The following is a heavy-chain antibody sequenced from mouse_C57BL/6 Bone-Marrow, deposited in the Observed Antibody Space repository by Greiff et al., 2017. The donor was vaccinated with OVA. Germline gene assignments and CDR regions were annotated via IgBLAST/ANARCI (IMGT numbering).Heavy chain of an antibody. CDR3: SRNSNYNYFDY. V-gene: IGHV1-63*01. Sequence: VQLMESGAELVRPGTSVKMSCKASGYTFTNYWIGWAKQRPGHGLEWIGDIYPGGGYTNYNEKFKGKATLTADKSSSTDYMQFSSLTSEDSAIYYCSRNSNYNYFDYGGQGTTLTVSS. CDR1: GYTFTNYW. CDR2: IYPGGGYT. J-gene: IGHJ2*01. D-gene: IGHD2-5*01.